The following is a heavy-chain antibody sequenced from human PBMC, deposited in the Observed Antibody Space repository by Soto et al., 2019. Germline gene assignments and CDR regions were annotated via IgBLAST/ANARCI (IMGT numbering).Heavy chain of an antibody. J-gene: IGHJ4*02. CDR1: GGSVSSGSYY. CDR3: ARGKYSSSPVVDY. Sequence: SETLSLTCTVSGGSVSSGSYYWSWIRQSPGKGLEWIGYIYYSGSTNYNPSLKSRVTISVDTSKNQFSLKLSSVTAADTAVYYRARGKYSSSPVVDYWGQGTLVTVSS. V-gene: IGHV4-61*01. CDR2: IYYSGST. D-gene: IGHD6-6*01.